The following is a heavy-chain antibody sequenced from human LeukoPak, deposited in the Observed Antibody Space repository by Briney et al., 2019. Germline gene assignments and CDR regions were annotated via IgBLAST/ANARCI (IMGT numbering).Heavy chain of an antibody. V-gene: IGHV4-34*01. Sequence: PSETLSLTCAVYGGSFSGYYWSWIRQPPGEGPEWIGQINHSGSTNYNPSLKSRVTVSVDTSKNQFSLKLSSVTAADTAVYYCARVGYEYVWGSYRRDHYFDYWGQGSLVTVSS. CDR2: INHSGST. CDR1: GGSFSGYY. CDR3: ARVGYEYVWGSYRRDHYFDY. J-gene: IGHJ4*02. D-gene: IGHD3-16*02.